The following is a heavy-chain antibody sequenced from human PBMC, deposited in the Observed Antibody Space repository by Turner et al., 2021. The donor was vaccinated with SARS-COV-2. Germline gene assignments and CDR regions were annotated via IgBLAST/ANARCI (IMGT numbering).Heavy chain of an antibody. CDR3: ARGIKGVLMSGSYYYYGMDV. J-gene: IGHJ6*02. Sequence: QVQLQQWGAGLLKPSETLSLTCAVYGGSFSGYYWSWIRQPPGKGLEWIGEINHGGSTNYNPSLKSRVTISVDTSKNQFSLKLSSVTAADTAVYYCARGIKGVLMSGSYYYYGMDVWGQGTTVTVSS. CDR2: INHGGST. D-gene: IGHD1-26*01. CDR1: GGSFSGYY. V-gene: IGHV4-34*01.